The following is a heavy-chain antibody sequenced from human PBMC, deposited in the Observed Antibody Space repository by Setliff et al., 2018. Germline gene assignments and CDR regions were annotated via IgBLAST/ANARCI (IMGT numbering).Heavy chain of an antibody. J-gene: IGHJ4*02. CDR1: GYSISSSYI. CDR2: IGHTGSI. V-gene: IGHV4-38-2*02. Sequence: PSETLSLTCTVSGYSISSSYIWGWIRQPPGKGLEWVGNIGHTGSINYNPSLKSRLTISRDTSKNQVSLKLNSVTATDTAVYYCARDLGHGGDSDYWGQGILVTVS. D-gene: IGHD2-21*02. CDR3: ARDLGHGGDSDY.